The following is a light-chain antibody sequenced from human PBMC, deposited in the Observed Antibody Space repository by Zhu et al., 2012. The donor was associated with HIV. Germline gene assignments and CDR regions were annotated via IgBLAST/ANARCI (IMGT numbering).Light chain of an antibody. CDR3: QHRDTWPPWT. CDR2: DAS. V-gene: IGKV3-11*01. J-gene: IGKJ1*01. CDR1: QSVSSY. Sequence: VMTQSPATLSLSPGEKVTLSCRASQSVSSYLAWYQQKPDQAPRLLIYDASNRATGIPARFSGSGSGTDFTLTISSLQPEDFAVYYCQHRDTWPPWTFGQGTRVE.